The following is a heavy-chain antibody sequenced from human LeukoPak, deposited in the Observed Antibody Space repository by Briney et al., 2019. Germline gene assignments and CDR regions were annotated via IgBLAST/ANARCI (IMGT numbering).Heavy chain of an antibody. J-gene: IGHJ4*02. V-gene: IGHV3-23*01. D-gene: IGHD1-1*01. CDR2: ISTSGETT. CDR1: GFGYSTFA. Sequence: GGSLRLSCAASGFGYSTFAMAWVRQAPGKGLEWVSTISTSGETTYYADSVKGRFTASRDNSKNTLSLQMNGLRVDDTAVYFCAKANYIWNDSPFDYWGQGALVTVSS. CDR3: AKANYIWNDSPFDY.